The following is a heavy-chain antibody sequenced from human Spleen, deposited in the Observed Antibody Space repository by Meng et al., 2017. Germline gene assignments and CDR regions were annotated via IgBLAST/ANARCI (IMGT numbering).Heavy chain of an antibody. V-gene: IGHV1-69*10. CDR1: GGTFSNYA. CDR3: ARGFWSNPPRNHYYYYGMDV. J-gene: IGHJ6*02. CDR2: IIPILGTT. D-gene: IGHD3-3*01. Sequence: SVKVSCKASGGTFSNYALIWVRQAPGQGLEWLGGIIPILGTTNYAQKFQGRVTITADRSTSTSNLDLSTLRPEDTAVYFCARGFWSNPPRNHYYYYGMDVWGQGTTVTVSS.